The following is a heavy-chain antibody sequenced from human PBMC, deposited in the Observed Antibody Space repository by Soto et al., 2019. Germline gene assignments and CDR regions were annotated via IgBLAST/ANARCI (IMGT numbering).Heavy chain of an antibody. CDR3: AREDDTAGHYSWFDP. V-gene: IGHV1-69*13. D-gene: IGHD3-9*01. Sequence: SVKVSCKPSGTTFDSFTFSWVRQAPGQGLEWMGGFVPMFGSASIAQRFQGRVRITADASTGTGYMELSDLRSEDSAIYYCAREDDTAGHYSWFDPWGPGTLVTVSS. CDR2: FVPMFGSA. J-gene: IGHJ5*02. CDR1: GTTFDSFT.